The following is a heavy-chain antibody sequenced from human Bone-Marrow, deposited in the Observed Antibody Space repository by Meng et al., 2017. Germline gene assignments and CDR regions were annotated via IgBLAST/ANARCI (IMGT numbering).Heavy chain of an antibody. J-gene: IGHJ4*02. CDR3: AHTRIAVAGTGVYY. V-gene: IGHV2-5*02. D-gene: IGHD6-19*01. CDR1: GFSLSTSVVG. CDR2: IYWDDDK. Sequence: QITLKESGPTLVKPTQTLTLTCTFSGFSLSTSVVGVGWIRQPPGKALEWLALIYWDDDKRYSPSLKSRLTITKDTSKNQVVLTMTNMDPVDTATYYCAHTRIAVAGTGVYYWGQGTLVTVSS.